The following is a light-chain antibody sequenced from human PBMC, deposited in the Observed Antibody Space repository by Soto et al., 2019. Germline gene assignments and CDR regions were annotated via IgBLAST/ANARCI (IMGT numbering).Light chain of an antibody. CDR3: QQYNTFST. J-gene: IGKJ1*01. V-gene: IGKV1-5*01. CDR2: DVS. CDR1: RTISSW. Sequence: DIQMTQSPSTLSAYVGDRVTITCRASRTISSWLAWYQQRPGKSPKLLIYDVSSLESGVPSRFSGSGSGTEFTLTIISLQPDDFATYYCQQYNTFSTFGQGTKVDIK.